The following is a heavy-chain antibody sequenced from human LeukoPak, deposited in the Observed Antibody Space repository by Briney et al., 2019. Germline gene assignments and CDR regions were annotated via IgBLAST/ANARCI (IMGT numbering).Heavy chain of an antibody. CDR1: GFTFTSYA. Sequence: PGGSLRLSCAASGFTFTSYAMSWVRQAPGKGLEWMGVIYPFDSDTRYSPSFQGQVTISADKSISTAYLQWSSLKASDTAMYYCARVPVVAATPSGFYWFDPWGQGTLVTVSS. J-gene: IGHJ5*02. CDR2: IYPFDSDT. V-gene: IGHV5-51*01. CDR3: ARVPVVAATPSGFYWFDP. D-gene: IGHD2-15*01.